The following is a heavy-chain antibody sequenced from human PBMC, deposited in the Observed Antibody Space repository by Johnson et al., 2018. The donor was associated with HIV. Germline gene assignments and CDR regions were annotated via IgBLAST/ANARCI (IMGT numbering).Heavy chain of an antibody. D-gene: IGHD2-8*01. CDR1: GFTFSSNW. J-gene: IGHJ3*02. CDR2: IKQDGSEK. Sequence: VQLVESGGGLVQPGGSLRLSCAASGFTFSSNWMSWVRQAPGKGLEWVANIKQDGSEKYYVDSVKGRFTISRDNAKNSLYLQMNSLRAEETAVYYCARDPSYCTNGVCYNLPDAFDIWGQGTMVTVSS. CDR3: ARDPSYCTNGVCYNLPDAFDI. V-gene: IGHV3-7*01.